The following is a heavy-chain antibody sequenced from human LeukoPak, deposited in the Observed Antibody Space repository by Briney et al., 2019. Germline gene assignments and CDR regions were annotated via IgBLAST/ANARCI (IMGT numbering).Heavy chain of an antibody. V-gene: IGHV4-39*07. D-gene: IGHD4-17*01. CDR1: GGSISSSSYY. J-gene: IGHJ4*02. Sequence: ETLSLTCTVSGGSISSSSYYWGWIRQPPGKGLEWIGEINHSGSTNYNPSLKSRVTISVDTSKNQFSLKLSSVTAADTTVCYCARSDYGFDYWGQGTLVTVSS. CDR2: INHSGST. CDR3: ARSDYGFDY.